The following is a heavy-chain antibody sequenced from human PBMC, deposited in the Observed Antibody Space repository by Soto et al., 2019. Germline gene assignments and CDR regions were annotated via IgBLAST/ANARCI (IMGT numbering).Heavy chain of an antibody. Sequence: GGSLRLSCVASGFTFTNYWMHWVRQVPGKGLVWVSRIDGVGTGTSYSDSVRGRFTISRDNAENTLHLQMDSLRAEDTAVYYCTKVFEYWGQGTPVTVSS. CDR1: GFTFTNYW. CDR3: TKVFEY. J-gene: IGHJ4*02. V-gene: IGHV3-74*01. CDR2: IDGVGTGT.